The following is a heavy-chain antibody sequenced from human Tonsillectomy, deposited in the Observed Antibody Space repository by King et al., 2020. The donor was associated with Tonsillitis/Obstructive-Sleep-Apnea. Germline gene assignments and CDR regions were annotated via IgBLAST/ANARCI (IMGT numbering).Heavy chain of an antibody. J-gene: IGHJ4*02. D-gene: IGHD1-26*01. Sequence: VQLVESGGGLVQPGGSLRLSCAASGFTFSSYWMHWVRQAPVKGLVWVSRIKGDGSETTYADFMKGRFTISRDNAKNTLFLQMDSLRAEDTAVYYCAKGGTYSSIPLDYWGQGTLVTVSS. CDR1: GFTFSSYW. V-gene: IGHV3-74*01. CDR2: IKGDGSET. CDR3: AKGGTYSSIPLDY.